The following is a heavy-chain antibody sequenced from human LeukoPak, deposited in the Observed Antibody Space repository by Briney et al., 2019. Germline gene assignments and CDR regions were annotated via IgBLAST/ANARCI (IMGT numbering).Heavy chain of an antibody. J-gene: IGHJ6*02. Sequence: PGRSLRLSCAASGFTFDDYAMHWVRQAPGKGLEWVSGISWNSGSIGYADSVKGRFTISRDNAKNSLYLQMNSLRAEDTALYYCAKVQLERTYYYYGMDVWGQGTTVTVSS. CDR3: AKVQLERTYYYYGMDV. CDR1: GFTFDDYA. V-gene: IGHV3-9*01. CDR2: ISWNSGSI. D-gene: IGHD1-1*01.